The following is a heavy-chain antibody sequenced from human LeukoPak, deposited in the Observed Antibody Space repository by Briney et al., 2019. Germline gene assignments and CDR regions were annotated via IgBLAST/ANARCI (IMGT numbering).Heavy chain of an antibody. J-gene: IGHJ4*02. CDR1: GFIFSSFA. Sequence: PGGSLRLSCVGSGFIFSSFAMSWVRQAPGKGLEWVSTISGGGGYTYFADSVKGRFTVSRDDSKSMHFLQMNSLRPEDTALYFCAKRITMSAGYYLDSWGRGTLVNVSS. CDR3: AKRITMSAGYYLDS. D-gene: IGHD2-15*01. CDR2: ISGGGGYT. V-gene: IGHV3-23*01.